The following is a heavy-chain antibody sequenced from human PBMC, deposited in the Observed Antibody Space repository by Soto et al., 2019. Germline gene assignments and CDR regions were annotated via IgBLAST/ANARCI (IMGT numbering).Heavy chain of an antibody. V-gene: IGHV4-59*08. J-gene: IGHJ4*02. CDR1: GGSINSYY. D-gene: IGHD3-10*01. CDR2: IYYSGST. Sequence: QVQLQESGPGLVKPSETLSLTCTVSGGSINSYYWSWIRQPPGKGLEWIGYIYYSGSTNYNPSLKSRVTIPVDTSENLFSLKLSAVTAADTAAYYCASRYGLGFDFWGQGTLVTVSS. CDR3: ASRYGLGFDF.